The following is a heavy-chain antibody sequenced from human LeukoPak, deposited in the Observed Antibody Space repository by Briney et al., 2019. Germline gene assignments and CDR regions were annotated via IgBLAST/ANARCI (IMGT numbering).Heavy chain of an antibody. Sequence: SETLSLTCTVSGGSISSDYWTWIRQPPGKGLEWIGYIYYTGSTNCNPSLKSRVTISVDTSKNQYSLKLSSVTAADTAVYYCARDGVAGGFDYWGQGTLVTVSS. J-gene: IGHJ4*02. CDR1: GGSISSDY. CDR2: IYYTGST. CDR3: ARDGVAGGFDY. V-gene: IGHV4-59*01. D-gene: IGHD6-19*01.